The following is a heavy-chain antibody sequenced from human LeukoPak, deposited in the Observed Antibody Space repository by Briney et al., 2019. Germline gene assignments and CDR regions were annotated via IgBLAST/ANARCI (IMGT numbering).Heavy chain of an antibody. D-gene: IGHD1-1*01. CDR2: ISYTGST. V-gene: IGHV4-39*07. Sequence: PSETLSLTCTVSGGSISSGAYYWGWIRQPPGKGLEWIGSISYTGSTYYNPSLRSRVTISVDTSKNRFSLKVTSVTAADTAVYYCARRDWNDENRYFDLWGRGTLVAVSS. CDR3: ARRDWNDENRYFDL. CDR1: GGSISSGAYY. J-gene: IGHJ2*01.